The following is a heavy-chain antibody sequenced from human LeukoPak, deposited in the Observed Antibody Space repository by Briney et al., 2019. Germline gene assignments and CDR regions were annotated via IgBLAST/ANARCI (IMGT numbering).Heavy chain of an antibody. CDR2: IWSDGTNQ. J-gene: IGHJ4*02. V-gene: IGHV3-33*01. CDR1: GFTFSHYG. CDR3: ARDAQRGFDYSNSLEY. D-gene: IGHD4-11*01. Sequence: GRSLRLSCAAAGFTFSHYGMHWVRQAPGKGLEWVAVIWSDGTNQYYGDSVKVRFTISRDDSGNTVYLQMNSLRPEDTGVYYCARDAQRGFDYSNSLEYWGQGTPVTVST.